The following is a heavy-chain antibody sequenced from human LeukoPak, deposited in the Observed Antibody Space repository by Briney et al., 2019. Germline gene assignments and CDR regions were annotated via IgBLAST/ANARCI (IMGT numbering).Heavy chain of an antibody. D-gene: IGHD6-6*01. CDR1: GFTFSEYA. J-gene: IGHJ3*02. CDR3: AREAKYSSSGAFDI. CDR2: ISYDGRQK. Sequence: GGSLRLSCAASGFTFSEYAMHWVRQAPGKGLEWVAVISYDGRQKYYGDSVKGRFTISRDNPKNTLYLQMNSLRDDDTAVYYCAREAKYSSSGAFDIWGQGTMVTVSS. V-gene: IGHV3-30-3*01.